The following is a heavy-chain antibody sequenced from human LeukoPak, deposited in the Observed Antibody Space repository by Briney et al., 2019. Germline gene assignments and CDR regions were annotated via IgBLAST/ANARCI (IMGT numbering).Heavy chain of an antibody. CDR3: ARRRGGYKSSDNWFDP. J-gene: IGHJ5*02. V-gene: IGHV5-51*01. Sequence: GASLQISCKGSGYSFTSYWIGWVRQLPGKGLEWMGIIYPGDSDTRYSPSFQGQVTISADKSISTAYLQWSSLKASDTAMYYCARRRGGYKSSDNWFDPWGQGTLVTVSS. CDR2: IYPGDSDT. D-gene: IGHD5-24*01. CDR1: GYSFTSYW.